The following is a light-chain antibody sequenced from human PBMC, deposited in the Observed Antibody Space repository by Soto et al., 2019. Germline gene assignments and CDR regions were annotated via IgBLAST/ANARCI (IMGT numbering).Light chain of an antibody. V-gene: IGLV1-47*02. J-gene: IGLJ1*01. CDR1: SSNIGTNY. CDR3: SSYSSSTIPYV. CDR2: SNN. Sequence: QSVLTQPPSASGTPGQRVTISCSGSSSNIGTNYVYWYQQLPGTAPKLLIYSNNQRPSGVPDRFSGSKSGTSASLAISGLRSEDEADYYCSSYSSSTIPYVFETGTKVTVL.